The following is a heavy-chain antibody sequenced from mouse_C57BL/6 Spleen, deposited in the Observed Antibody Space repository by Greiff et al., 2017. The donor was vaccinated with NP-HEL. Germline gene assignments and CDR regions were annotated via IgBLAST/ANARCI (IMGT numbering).Heavy chain of an antibody. CDR3: TRGRGGSSYVWYFDV. V-gene: IGHV1-15*01. Sequence: QVHVKQSGAELVRPGASVTLSCKASGYTFTDYEMHWVKQTPVHGLEWIGAIDPETGGTAYNQKFKGKAILTADKSSSTAYMELRSLTSEDSAVYYCTRGRGGSSYVWYFDVWGTGTTVTVSS. J-gene: IGHJ1*03. D-gene: IGHD1-1*01. CDR2: IDPETGGT. CDR1: GYTFTDYE.